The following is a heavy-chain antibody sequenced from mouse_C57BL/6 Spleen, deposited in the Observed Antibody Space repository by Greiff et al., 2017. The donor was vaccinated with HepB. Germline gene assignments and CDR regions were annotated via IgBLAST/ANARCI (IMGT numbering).Heavy chain of an antibody. J-gene: IGHJ1*03. CDR3: ARLYGNYGYFDV. Sequence: QVQLQQPGAELVKPGASVKLSCKASGYTFTSYWMHWVNQRPGQGLEWIGMFHPNSGSTNYNEKFKSKATLTVDKSSSTAYMQLSSLTSEDSAVYYCARLYGNYGYFDVWGTGTTVTVSS. CDR1: GYTFTSYW. D-gene: IGHD2-1*01. V-gene: IGHV1-64*01. CDR2: FHPNSGST.